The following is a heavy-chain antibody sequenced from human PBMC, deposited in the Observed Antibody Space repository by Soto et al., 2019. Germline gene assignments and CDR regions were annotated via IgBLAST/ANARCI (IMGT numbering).Heavy chain of an antibody. CDR2: IHHSGFT. Sequence: SETLSLTCDVSGGSFTGYYCSWIRQPPGKGLEWIGEIHHSGFTNYNPSLTGRVTISLDTSKSQFSLKLSSLTAADTAFYFCARGHGRFAHWGQGTLVTVSS. J-gene: IGHJ4*02. V-gene: IGHV4-34*01. CDR3: ARGHGRFAH. CDR1: GGSFTGYY.